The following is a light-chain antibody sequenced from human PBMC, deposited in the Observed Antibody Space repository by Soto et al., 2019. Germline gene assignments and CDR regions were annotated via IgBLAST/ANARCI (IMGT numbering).Light chain of an antibody. V-gene: IGLV1-40*01. Sequence: QSVLTQPPPVSGAPGQRVTISCTGSSANIGAGHDVHWYQQIPGTAPKLLMYGDSNRPSGVPDRFSGSKSGTSASLAITGLQAEDEAYYYCQSYDSSLSGSVFGGGTQLTVL. CDR2: GDS. CDR3: QSYDSSLSGSV. J-gene: IGLJ7*01. CDR1: SANIGAGHD.